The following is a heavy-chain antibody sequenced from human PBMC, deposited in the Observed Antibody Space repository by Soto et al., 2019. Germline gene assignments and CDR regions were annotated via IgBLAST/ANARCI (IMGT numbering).Heavy chain of an antibody. CDR2: ISYDGSNK. D-gene: IGHD6-19*01. CDR1: GFTFSSYG. J-gene: IGHJ6*02. CDR3: AKDLGHSSGWQDYSYYYYGMDV. V-gene: IGHV3-30*18. Sequence: GGSLRLSCAASGFTFSSYGMHWVRQAPGKGLEWVAVISYDGSNKYYADSVKGRFTISRDNSRNTLYLQMNSLRAEDTAVYYCAKDLGHSSGWQDYSYYYYGMDVWGQGITVTV.